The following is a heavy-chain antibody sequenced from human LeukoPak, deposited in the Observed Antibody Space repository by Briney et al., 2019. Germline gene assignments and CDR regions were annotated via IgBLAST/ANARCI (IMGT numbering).Heavy chain of an antibody. CDR3: ASGYSSGWSRDY. D-gene: IGHD6-19*01. V-gene: IGHV3-74*01. CDR2: INSDGSST. Sequence: SGGSLRLSCAASGFTFSSYWMSWVRQAPGKGLVWVSRINSDGSSTSYADSVKGRFTISRDNAKNTLYLQMNSLRAEDTAVYYCASGYSSGWSRDYWGQGTLVTVSS. J-gene: IGHJ4*02. CDR1: GFTFSSYW.